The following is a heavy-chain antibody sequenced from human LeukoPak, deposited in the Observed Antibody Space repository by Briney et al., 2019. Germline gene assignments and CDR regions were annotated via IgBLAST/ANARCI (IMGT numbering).Heavy chain of an antibody. CDR2: ISSSSSYI. V-gene: IGHV3-21*04. Sequence: GGSLRLSCAASGFTFSSYSMNWVRQAPGKGLEWVSSISSSSSYIYYADSVKGRFTISRDNAKNSLYLQMNSLRAEDTAVYYCAKDPTVTPQFYFDFWGQGTLVTVSS. D-gene: IGHD4-17*01. J-gene: IGHJ4*02. CDR1: GFTFSSYS. CDR3: AKDPTVTPQFYFDF.